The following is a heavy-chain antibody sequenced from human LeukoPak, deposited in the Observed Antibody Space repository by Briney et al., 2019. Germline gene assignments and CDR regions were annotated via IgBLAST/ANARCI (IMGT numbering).Heavy chain of an antibody. J-gene: IGHJ4*02. CDR1: GFTVSSNY. CDR3: AKIRIAATVTSPLDY. V-gene: IGHV3-53*01. CDR2: IYSGGST. D-gene: IGHD4-17*01. Sequence: GGSLRLSCAASGFTVSSNYMSWVRQAPGKGLEWVSVIYSGGSTYYADSVKGRFTISRDNSKNTLYLQMNSLRAEDTAVYYCAKIRIAATVTSPLDYWGQGTLVTVSS.